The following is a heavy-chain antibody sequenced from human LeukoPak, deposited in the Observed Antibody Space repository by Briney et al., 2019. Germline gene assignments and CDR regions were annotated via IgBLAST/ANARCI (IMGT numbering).Heavy chain of an antibody. Sequence: GGSLRLSCAASGFTFISFGMHWVRQAPGKGLEWVALISYDGSNKYYADSVKGRFTISRDNAKNTLYLQMNSLRAEDTAVYYCARPDSSAYYYFDYWGQGTLVTVSS. D-gene: IGHD3-22*01. CDR2: ISYDGSNK. CDR3: ARPDSSAYYYFDY. J-gene: IGHJ4*02. V-gene: IGHV3-30*03. CDR1: GFTFISFG.